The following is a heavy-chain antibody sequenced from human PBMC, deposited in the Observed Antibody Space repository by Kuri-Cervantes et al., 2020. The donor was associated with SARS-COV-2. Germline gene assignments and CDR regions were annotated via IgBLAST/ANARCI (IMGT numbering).Heavy chain of an antibody. J-gene: IGHJ4*02. CDR2: IYYSGST. D-gene: IGHD6-19*01. CDR3: ARRGAVAGTVPFFDY. V-gene: IGHV4-59*08. CDR1: GGSISSYY. Sequence: ESLEISCTVSGGSISSYYWSWIRQPPGKGLEWIGYIYYSGSTNYNPSLKSRVTISVDTSKNQFSLKLSSVTAADTAVYYCARRGAVAGTVPFFDYWGQGTLVTVSS.